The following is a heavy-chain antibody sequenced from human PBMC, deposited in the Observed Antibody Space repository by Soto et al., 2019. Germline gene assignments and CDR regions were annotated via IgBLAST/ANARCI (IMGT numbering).Heavy chain of an antibody. CDR3: ARGDATKIIVTTYYSLDV. CDR1: GGSFSNYG. Sequence: SVKVSCKASGGSFSNYGISWVRQAPGQGLEWMGGIIPVFGTPHYAQKFQDRVTITADESTSTVYMEVSSLTSDDTAVYYCARGDATKIIVTTYYSLDVWGQGNPGHRLL. CDR2: IIPVFGTP. J-gene: IGHJ6*02. D-gene: IGHD3-22*01. V-gene: IGHV1-69*13.